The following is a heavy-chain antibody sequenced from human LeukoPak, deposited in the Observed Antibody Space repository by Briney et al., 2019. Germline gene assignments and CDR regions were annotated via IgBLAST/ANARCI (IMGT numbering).Heavy chain of an antibody. CDR2: INLNSGVT. J-gene: IGHJ4*02. Sequence: ASVKVSCKASGYTFTGYYMHWVRQAPGRGLDWMGWINLNSGVTNYAQKFQGRVTMTRDTSISTAYMELSRLRSDDAAVYYCARATPYFDYWGQGTLVTVSS. CDR1: GYTFTGYY. CDR3: ARATPYFDY. V-gene: IGHV1-2*02.